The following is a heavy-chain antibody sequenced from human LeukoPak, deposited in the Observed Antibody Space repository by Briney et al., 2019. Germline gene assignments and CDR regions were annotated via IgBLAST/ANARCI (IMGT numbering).Heavy chain of an antibody. CDR2: ISWNSGSI. Sequence: PGGSLRLSCAASGFTFDDYAMHWVRQAPGKGLEWVSGISWNSGSIGYADSVKGRFTISRDNAKNSLYLQMNSLRAEDMALYYCARDDGREKPTPFDYWGQGTLVTVSS. D-gene: IGHD1-26*01. V-gene: IGHV3-9*03. CDR1: GFTFDDYA. J-gene: IGHJ4*02. CDR3: ARDDGREKPTPFDY.